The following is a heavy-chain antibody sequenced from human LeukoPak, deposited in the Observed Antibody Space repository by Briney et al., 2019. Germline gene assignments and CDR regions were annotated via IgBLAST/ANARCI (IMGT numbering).Heavy chain of an antibody. D-gene: IGHD3-16*01. V-gene: IGHV4-59*01. CDR3: ASGGDYGHYYYMDV. CDR1: GGSISSYY. Sequence: SEALSLTCTVSGGSISSYYWSWIRQPPGKGLEWIWYIYYTGSTNYNPSLKSRVPISVETSQNQFFLNLNSVTAADTAVYYCASGGDYGHYYYMDVWGKGTTVTVSS. CDR2: IYYTGST. J-gene: IGHJ6*03.